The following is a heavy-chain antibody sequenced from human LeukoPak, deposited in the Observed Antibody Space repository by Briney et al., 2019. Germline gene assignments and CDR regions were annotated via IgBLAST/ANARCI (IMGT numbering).Heavy chain of an antibody. Sequence: GGSLRLSCAASRFTFSSYGMHWVRQAPGKGLEWVAIIWSDGSNKYYADSVKGRFTISRDNSKNTLYLQMNSLRAEDTAVYYCAKDRVVITTAWFDPWGQGTLVTVSS. D-gene: IGHD3-22*01. CDR3: AKDRVVITTAWFDP. CDR2: IWSDGSNK. J-gene: IGHJ5*02. CDR1: RFTFSSYG. V-gene: IGHV3-33*06.